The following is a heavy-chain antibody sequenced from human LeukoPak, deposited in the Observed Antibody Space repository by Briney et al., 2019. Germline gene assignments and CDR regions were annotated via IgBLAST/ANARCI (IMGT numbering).Heavy chain of an antibody. D-gene: IGHD3-22*01. V-gene: IGHV3-30*02. CDR1: GFTFSSYA. Sequence: GGSLRLSCAASGFTFSSYAMSWVRQAPGKGLEWVAFIRDDGSNKYYADSVKGRFTISRDNSKNALYLQMNSLRAEDTAVYYCAKTYYYDSTGSDYWGQGTLVTVSS. CDR2: IRDDGSNK. J-gene: IGHJ4*02. CDR3: AKTYYYDSTGSDY.